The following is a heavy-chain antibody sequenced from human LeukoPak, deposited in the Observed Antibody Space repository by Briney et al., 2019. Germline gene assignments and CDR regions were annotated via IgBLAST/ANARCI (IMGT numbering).Heavy chain of an antibody. J-gene: IGHJ3*02. Sequence: ASVKVSCKASGYTFTSYGISWVRQAPGQGLEWMGWISAYNGNTNYAQKLQGRVTMTTDTSTSTAYMELRSLRSDDTAVYYCARNGFPRYYYDSSGGDAFDIWGQGTMVTVSS. CDR3: ARNGFPRYYYDSSGGDAFDI. D-gene: IGHD3-22*01. CDR2: ISAYNGNT. V-gene: IGHV1-18*01. CDR1: GYTFTSYG.